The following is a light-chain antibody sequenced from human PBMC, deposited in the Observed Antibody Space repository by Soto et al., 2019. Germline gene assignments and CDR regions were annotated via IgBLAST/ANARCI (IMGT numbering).Light chain of an antibody. Sequence: EVVMTQSPVYLAVSSGERATLSCRASESIRSNLAWYQHKPGQAPRLLIYDASTRATGIPAKFSGSGSGTEFTLSIGSLQSEDFAVYYCQQYNKWPLTFGGGTKVEIK. CDR3: QQYNKWPLT. CDR2: DAS. V-gene: IGKV3-15*01. J-gene: IGKJ4*01. CDR1: ESIRSN.